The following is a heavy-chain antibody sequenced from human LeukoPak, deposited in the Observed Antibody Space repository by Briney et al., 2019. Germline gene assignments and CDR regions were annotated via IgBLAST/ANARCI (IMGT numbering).Heavy chain of an antibody. CDR1: GYTFTSYY. CDR3: ARQGWDTAMVTSLFDY. Sequence: ASVKVSCKASGYTFTSYYMHWVRQAPGQGLEWMGLINPTGGSTGYAQKFQGRVTMTRDMSTSTDYMELSSLRSEDTAIYYCARQGWDTAMVTSLFDYWGQGTLVTVSS. J-gene: IGHJ4*02. CDR2: INPTGGST. V-gene: IGHV1-46*01. D-gene: IGHD5-18*01.